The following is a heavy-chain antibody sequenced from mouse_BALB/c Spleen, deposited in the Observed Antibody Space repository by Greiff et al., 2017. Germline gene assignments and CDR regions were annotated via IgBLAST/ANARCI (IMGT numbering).Heavy chain of an antibody. CDR3: AREGYKDDEGGYAMDY. CDR2: ISSGSSTI. D-gene: IGHD2-14*01. CDR1: GFTFSSFG. V-gene: IGHV5-17*02. J-gene: IGHJ4*01. Sequence: EVKLVESGGGLVQPGGSRKLSCAASGFTFSSFGMHWVRQAPGKGLEWVAYISSGSSTIYYADTVKGRFTISRDKPKNTLFLQMTSLRSEDTAMYYCAREGYKDDEGGYAMDYWGQGTSVTVSS.